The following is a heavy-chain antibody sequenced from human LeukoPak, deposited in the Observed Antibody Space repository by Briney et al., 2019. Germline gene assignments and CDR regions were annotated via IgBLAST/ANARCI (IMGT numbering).Heavy chain of an antibody. V-gene: IGHV3-23*01. J-gene: IGHJ5*02. CDR3: AKEPLRYFAEGLLDP. Sequence: PGGSLRLSCAASGFTLSSYAMSWVRQAPGKGLEWVSAISGSGGSTYYADSVKGRFTISRDNSKNTLYLQMNSLRAEDTAVYYCAKEPLRYFAEGLLDPWGQGTLVTVSS. D-gene: IGHD3-9*01. CDR2: ISGSGGST. CDR1: GFTLSSYA.